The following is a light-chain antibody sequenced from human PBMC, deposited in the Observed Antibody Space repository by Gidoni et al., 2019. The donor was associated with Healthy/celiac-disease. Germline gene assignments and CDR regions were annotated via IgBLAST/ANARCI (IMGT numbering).Light chain of an antibody. Sequence: DLQMTQSLSSLSASVGDRVTITCRASQSINNYLNWFQQKPGKAPKLLIYAASSLQRGVPTRFSGSGSGTDFTLTINSLQPEDFATYYCQPRYSFFGPGTKVDIK. CDR2: AAS. J-gene: IGKJ3*01. CDR3: QPRYSF. CDR1: QSINNY. V-gene: IGKV1-39*01.